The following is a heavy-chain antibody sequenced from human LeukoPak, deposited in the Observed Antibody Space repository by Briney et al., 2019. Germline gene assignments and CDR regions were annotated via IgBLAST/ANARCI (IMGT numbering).Heavy chain of an antibody. CDR2: ISAYNGNT. J-gene: IGHJ4*02. D-gene: IGHD2-2*01. V-gene: IGHV1-18*01. CDR1: GYTFTSYG. Sequence: ASVKVSYKASGYTFTSYGISWVRQAPGQGLEWMGWISAYNGNTNYAQKLQGRVPMITDTSTSTAYLELRSLRSDDTAVYYCARAERYCSSTSCYVSAFDYWGQGTLVTVSS. CDR3: ARAERYCSSTSCYVSAFDY.